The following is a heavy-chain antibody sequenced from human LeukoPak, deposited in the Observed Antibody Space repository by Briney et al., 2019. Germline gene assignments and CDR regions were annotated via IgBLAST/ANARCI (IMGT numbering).Heavy chain of an antibody. Sequence: SETLSLTCTVSGGCISTYYWSWIRQPPRKGLEWIGYIYYSGITNQNPSLKSRVTVSVDTSKNQFSLKLRSVTDADTAVYYCARGGYGPNWWFDPWGQGTLVTVSS. D-gene: IGHD1-1*01. CDR2: IYYSGIT. V-gene: IGHV4-59*01. CDR3: ARGGYGPNWWFDP. J-gene: IGHJ5*02. CDR1: GGCISTYY.